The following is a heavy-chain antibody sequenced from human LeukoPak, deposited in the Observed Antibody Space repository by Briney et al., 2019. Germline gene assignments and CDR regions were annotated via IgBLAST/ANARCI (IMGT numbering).Heavy chain of an antibody. CDR3: ATFPTISLTVGGVFDY. CDR2: IYYSGST. Sequence: PSETLSLTCTVSGGSISSYYWSWIRQPPGKGLEWIGYIYYSGSTNYNPSLKSRVTISVDTSKNQFSLKLSSVTAADTAVYYCATFPTISLTVGGVFDYWGQGALVTVSS. J-gene: IGHJ4*02. CDR1: GGSISSYY. D-gene: IGHD3-16*01. V-gene: IGHV4-59*08.